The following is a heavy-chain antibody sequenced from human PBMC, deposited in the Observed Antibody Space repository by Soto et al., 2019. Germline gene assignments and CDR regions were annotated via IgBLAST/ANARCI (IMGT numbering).Heavy chain of an antibody. CDR2: FDPEDGET. CDR3: ATESKRYPYYDSSFDY. J-gene: IGHJ4*02. CDR1: GYTLTELS. Sequence: GASVKVSCKVSGYTLTELSMHWVRQAPGNGLEWMGGFDPEDGETIYAQKFQGRVTMTEDTSTDTAYMELSSLRSEDTAVYYCATESKRYPYYDSSFDYWGQGTLVTVSS. D-gene: IGHD3-22*01. V-gene: IGHV1-24*01.